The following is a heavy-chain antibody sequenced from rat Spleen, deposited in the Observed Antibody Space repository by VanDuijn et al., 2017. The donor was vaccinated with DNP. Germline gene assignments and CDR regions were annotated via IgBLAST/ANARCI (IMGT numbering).Heavy chain of an antibody. Sequence: EVQLQESGPGLVKPSQSLSLTCSVTGYSITSNYWGWVRKFPGNKMEWIGHINYSGSTTYTPSLKSRISITRDTSKNQFFLQLNSVTTEDTATYYCARYYSSYRYYAMDAWGQGTSVTVSS. CDR3: ARYYSSYRYYAMDA. J-gene: IGHJ4*01. V-gene: IGHV3-1*01. CDR1: GYSITSNY. CDR2: INYSGST. D-gene: IGHD1-2*01.